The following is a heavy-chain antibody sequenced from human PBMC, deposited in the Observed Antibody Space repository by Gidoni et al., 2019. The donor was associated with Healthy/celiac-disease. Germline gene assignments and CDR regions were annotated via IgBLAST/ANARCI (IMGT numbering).Heavy chain of an antibody. V-gene: IGHV3-53*01. D-gene: IGHD1-26*01. CDR1: GFTVSSNY. CDR3: ARTYSGSYSTLDGLGAFDI. CDR2: IYSGGST. Sequence: EVQLVESGGGLIQPGGSLRLSCAASGFTVSSNYMSWVRQAPGKGLEWVSVIYSGGSTYYADSVKGRFTISRDNSKNTLYLQMNSLRAEDTAVYYCARTYSGSYSTLDGLGAFDIWGQGTMVTVSS. J-gene: IGHJ3*02.